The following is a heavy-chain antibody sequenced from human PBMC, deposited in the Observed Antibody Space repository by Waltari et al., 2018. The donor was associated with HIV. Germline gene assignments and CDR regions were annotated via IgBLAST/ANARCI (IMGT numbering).Heavy chain of an antibody. CDR1: GGSISSSSYY. J-gene: IGHJ6*02. CDR3: ARQGYYDFWSGYYYYYYGMDV. V-gene: IGHV4-39*01. Sequence: QLQLQESGPGLVKPSETLSLTCTVSGGSISSSSYYWGWIRQPPGKGLEWIGSIYYSGSTYDNPSLKSRVTISVDTSKNQFSLKLSSVTAADTAVYYCARQGYYDFWSGYYYYYYGMDVWGQGTTVTVSS. D-gene: IGHD3-3*01. CDR2: IYYSGST.